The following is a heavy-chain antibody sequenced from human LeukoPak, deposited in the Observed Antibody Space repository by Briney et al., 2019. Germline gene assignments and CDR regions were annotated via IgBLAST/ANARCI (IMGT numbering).Heavy chain of an antibody. V-gene: IGHV3-23*01. CDR2: ISGSGGST. Sequence: GGSLRLSCAASGFTFSTYAMTWVRQAPGKGLEWVSAISGSGGSTYYADSVKGRFTISRDSSKNTLYLQLNSLRAEDTAVYYCAKDRGKASPGRYYFDYWGQGTLVTVSP. CDR3: AKDRGKASPGRYYFDY. J-gene: IGHJ4*02. D-gene: IGHD3-16*01. CDR1: GFTFSTYA.